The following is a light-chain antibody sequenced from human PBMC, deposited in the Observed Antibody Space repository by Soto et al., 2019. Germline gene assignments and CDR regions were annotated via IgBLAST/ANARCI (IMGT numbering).Light chain of an antibody. CDR1: SSDVGAYNY. J-gene: IGLJ2*01. Sequence: QSALTQPASVSGSPGQSIAISCTGTSSDVGAYNYVSWYQHHPGKAPKLMIYDVTNRPSGVSNRFSGSKSGNTASLTISGLQAEDEADYYCTSWTSTSTLLFGGGTKLTVL. CDR2: DVT. V-gene: IGLV2-14*01. CDR3: TSWTSTSTLL.